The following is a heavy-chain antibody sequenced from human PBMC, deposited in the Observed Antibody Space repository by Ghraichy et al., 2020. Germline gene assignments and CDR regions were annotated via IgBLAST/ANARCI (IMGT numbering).Heavy chain of an antibody. D-gene: IGHD6-19*01. CDR2: ISGSGGYT. Sequence: GGSLRLSCAASGFTFSSYAMTWVRQAPGKGLEWVSSISGSGGYTYYADSVKGRFTISRYNSKNTLNLQMNSLRVEDTAVYYCAKATAVAGTAKSFDYWGQGTLVTVSS. J-gene: IGHJ4*02. V-gene: IGHV3-23*01. CDR3: AKATAVAGTAKSFDY. CDR1: GFTFSSYA.